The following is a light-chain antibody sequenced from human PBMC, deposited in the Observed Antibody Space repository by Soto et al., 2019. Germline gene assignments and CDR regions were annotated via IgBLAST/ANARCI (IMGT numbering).Light chain of an antibody. V-gene: IGKV3-15*01. CDR1: QSVSNN. CDR3: QQYTNWTPWT. Sequence: ETVMTQSPATLSVSPGERATLSCRASQSVSNNLAWYQQKPGQAPRLLIYAASTRAAGVPARFSASGSGTEFTLTISSLQSEDFAVYYCQQYTNWTPWTLGPGTKVDIK. J-gene: IGKJ1*01. CDR2: AAS.